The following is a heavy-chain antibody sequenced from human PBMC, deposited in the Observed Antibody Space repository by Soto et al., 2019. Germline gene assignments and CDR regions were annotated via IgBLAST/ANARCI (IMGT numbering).Heavy chain of an antibody. V-gene: IGHV4-61*08. D-gene: IGHD3-9*01. CDR1: GGSISSGDYY. Sequence: SSETLSLTCTVSGGSISSGDYYWSWIRQPPGKGLEWIGYIYYSGSTNYNPSLKSRVTISVDTSKNQFSLKLSSVTAADTAVYYCAREIRYFDWLGIAYQGTEDYWGQGTLVTVSS. CDR2: IYYSGST. J-gene: IGHJ4*02. CDR3: AREIRYFDWLGIAYQGTEDY.